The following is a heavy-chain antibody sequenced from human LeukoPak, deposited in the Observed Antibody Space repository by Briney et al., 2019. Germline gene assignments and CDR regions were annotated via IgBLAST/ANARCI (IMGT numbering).Heavy chain of an antibody. V-gene: IGHV1-18*01. Sequence: VSVKVSCKASGYTFTSYGISWVRQAPAQGLEWMGLINAYNGKTNNEQKLHGRVTMSTDTSTSTAYMERRSLRSDNTAVYYCAVGEYYFDYWSQGTLVTVSS. CDR2: INAYNGKT. CDR1: GYTFTSYG. D-gene: IGHD3-16*01. CDR3: AVGEYYFDY. J-gene: IGHJ4*02.